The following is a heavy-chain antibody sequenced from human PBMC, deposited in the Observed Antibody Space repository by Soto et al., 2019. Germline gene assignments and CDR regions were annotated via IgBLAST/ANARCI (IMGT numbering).Heavy chain of an antibody. CDR3: AKVGYSYGAQNS. J-gene: IGHJ3*01. CDR2: IRGSGDKT. CDR1: GFSFRNYD. V-gene: IGHV3-23*01. Sequence: EGELLESGGGVVQPGRSLRLSCAASGFSFRNYDMSWVRQAPGKGLEWVSTIRGSGDKTYYADSVKGRVTISRDNSKDTLSLQMYSLRAEDTALYYCAKVGYSYGAQNSWGQGTMVTDSS. D-gene: IGHD5-18*01.